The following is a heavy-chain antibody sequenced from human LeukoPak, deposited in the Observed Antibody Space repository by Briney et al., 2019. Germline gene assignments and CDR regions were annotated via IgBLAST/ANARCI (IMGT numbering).Heavy chain of an antibody. CDR2: ISRSGTYI. CDR1: GFNFSAYN. CDR3: AKGRYCSSTGCHYFFDN. Sequence: GGSLRLSCAASGFNFSAYNMNWVRQAPGEGLEWVSSISRSGTYIYYADSVKGRLTISRDNAKNSLYLQMNSLRAEDTAVYYCAKGRYCSSTGCHYFFDNWGQGTLVTVSS. D-gene: IGHD2-2*01. J-gene: IGHJ4*02. V-gene: IGHV3-21*04.